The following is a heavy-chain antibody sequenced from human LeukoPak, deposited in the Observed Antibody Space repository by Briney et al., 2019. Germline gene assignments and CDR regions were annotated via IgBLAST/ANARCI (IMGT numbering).Heavy chain of an antibody. CDR3: ARDLTIFPIGGSDAFDI. CDR1: GFIVNDHA. J-gene: IGHJ3*02. V-gene: IGHV3-9*01. CDR2: VFWNGVDK. Sequence: PGRSLRLSCVASGFIVNDHAMHWVRHTPGKGLEWVAGVFWNGVDKGYADSVKGRFTIFRDNAKNSLYLQMNSLRAEDTAVYYCARDLTIFPIGGSDAFDIWGQGTMVTVSS. D-gene: IGHD3-9*01.